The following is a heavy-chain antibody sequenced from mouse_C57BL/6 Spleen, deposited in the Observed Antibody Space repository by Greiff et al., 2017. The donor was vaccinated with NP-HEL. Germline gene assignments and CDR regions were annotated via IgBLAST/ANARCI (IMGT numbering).Heavy chain of an antibody. Sequence: QVQLQQPGAELVRPGSSVKLSCKASGYTFTSYWMPWVKQRPGQGLEWIGEIDPSDSYTNYNQKFKGKSTLTVDKSSSTAYMQLSSLTSEDSAVYYCARGAQADYFDYWGQGTTLTVSS. CDR1: GYTFTSYW. CDR3: ARGAQADYFDY. V-gene: IGHV1-69*01. D-gene: IGHD3-2*02. CDR2: IDPSDSYT. J-gene: IGHJ2*01.